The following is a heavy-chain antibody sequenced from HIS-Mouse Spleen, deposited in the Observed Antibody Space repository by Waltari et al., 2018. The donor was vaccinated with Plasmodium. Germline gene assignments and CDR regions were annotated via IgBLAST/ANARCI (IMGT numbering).Heavy chain of an antibody. J-gene: IGHJ4*02. Sequence: QLQLQESGPGLVKPSATLSLTCTVSGGYISSSSYYWGWIRHPPGKGLEWIGSIYYSGSTYYNPSLKSRVTISVDTSKNQFSLKLSSVAAADTAVYYCARVGRGYSGYDSVVVGYWGQGTLVTVSS. V-gene: IGHV4-39*07. D-gene: IGHD5-12*01. CDR2: IYYSGST. CDR1: GGYISSSSYY. CDR3: ARVGRGYSGYDSVVVGY.